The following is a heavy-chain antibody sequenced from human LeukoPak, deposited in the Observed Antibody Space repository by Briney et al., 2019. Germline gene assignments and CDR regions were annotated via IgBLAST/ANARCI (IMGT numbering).Heavy chain of an antibody. Sequence: GGSLRLSCAASGFTFSSYEVNWVRQAPGKGLEWVSAISGSGGSTYYADSVKGRFTISRDNSKNTLYLQMNSLRAEDTAVYYCAKDLGDERITMIVVANNWFDPWGQGTLVTVSS. CDR2: ISGSGGST. V-gene: IGHV3-23*01. J-gene: IGHJ5*02. CDR3: AKDLGDERITMIVVANNWFDP. D-gene: IGHD3-22*01. CDR1: GFTFSSYE.